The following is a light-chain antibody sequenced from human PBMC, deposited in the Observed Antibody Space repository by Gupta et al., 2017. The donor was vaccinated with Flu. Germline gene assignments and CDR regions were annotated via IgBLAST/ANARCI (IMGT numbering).Light chain of an antibody. CDR2: GAS. J-gene: IGKJ1*01. Sequence: GTLCLSPGERATLSCRASQSLRSSFLAWYQQKPGQAPRLLIYGASSRATGIPDRFSGSGSGTDFTLTISRLEPEDFAVYYCQQAGSSPWTFGQGTKVEVK. CDR3: QQAGSSPWT. V-gene: IGKV3-20*01. CDR1: QSLRSSF.